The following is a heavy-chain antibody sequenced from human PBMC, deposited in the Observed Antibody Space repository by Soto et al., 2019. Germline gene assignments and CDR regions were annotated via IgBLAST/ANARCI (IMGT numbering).Heavy chain of an antibody. D-gene: IGHD7-27*01. Sequence: QITLKESGPTLVKPTQTLTLTCTFSGFSLSTSGVGVGWIRQPPGKALEWLALIYWDDDKRYSPSLKSRLTLTKDTSKNQVDPTMTNMDPVDTATYYCAHSLIPNWGSRGAFDYWGQGTLVTVSS. CDR1: GFSLSTSGVG. V-gene: IGHV2-5*02. CDR2: IYWDDDK. CDR3: AHSLIPNWGSRGAFDY. J-gene: IGHJ4*02.